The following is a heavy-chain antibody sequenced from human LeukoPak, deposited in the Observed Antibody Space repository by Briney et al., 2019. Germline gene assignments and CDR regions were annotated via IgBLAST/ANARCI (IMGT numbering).Heavy chain of an antibody. V-gene: IGHV3-23*01. Sequence: SGGSLRLSCAASGFTFSSYAMSWVRQAPGKGLEWVSAISGSGGSTYYADSVKGRFTISRDNSKNTLYLQMNSLRAEDTAVYYCARDPGLDRVGGYVEGGFDYWGQGTLVTVSS. CDR3: ARDPGLDRVGGYVEGGFDY. J-gene: IGHJ4*02. CDR2: ISGSGGST. CDR1: GFTFSSYA. D-gene: IGHD5-12*01.